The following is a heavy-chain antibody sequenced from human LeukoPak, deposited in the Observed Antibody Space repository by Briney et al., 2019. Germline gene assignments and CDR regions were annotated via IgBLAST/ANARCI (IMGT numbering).Heavy chain of an antibody. J-gene: IGHJ4*02. CDR1: GGSISSYY. CDR2: IYTSGST. D-gene: IGHD3-10*01. Sequence: SETLSLTCTVSGGSISSYYWSWIRQPAGKGLEWIGRIYTSGSTNYNPSLKSRVTTSVDTSKSQFSLKLSSVTAADTAVYYCARDQVTMVRGVIISDYWGQGTLVTVSS. V-gene: IGHV4-4*07. CDR3: ARDQVTMVRGVIISDY.